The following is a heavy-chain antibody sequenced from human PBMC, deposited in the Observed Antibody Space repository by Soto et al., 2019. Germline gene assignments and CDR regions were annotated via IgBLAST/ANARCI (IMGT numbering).Heavy chain of an antibody. CDR3: ASDDYSSNPLGY. J-gene: IGHJ4*02. D-gene: IGHD4-4*01. CDR1: GFTFSNYE. CDR2: ITSSGSTT. Sequence: EVKLVEFGGGVVQPGGSLRLSCAASGFTFSNYEMNWVRQAPGQGLEWVSYITSSGSTTYYADSVKGRFTMSRDNAKNSLYTKMDSLRAEDTAVYYCASDDYSSNPLGYWGQGTLVTVSS. V-gene: IGHV3-48*03.